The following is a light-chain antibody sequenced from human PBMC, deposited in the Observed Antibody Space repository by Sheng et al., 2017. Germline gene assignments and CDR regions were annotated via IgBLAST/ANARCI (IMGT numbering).Light chain of an antibody. J-gene: IGKJ4*01. CDR2: GVS. CDR1: QSVSSNS. V-gene: IGKV3-20*01. Sequence: EIVLTQSPGTLSLSPGERATLSCRASQSVSSNSLAWYQQKPGQAPRLLMFGVSSRATGIPDRFSGSGSGTDFTLIINRLEPEDFAVYYCQQYGSSVGTFGGGPRWRSN. CDR3: QQYGSSVGT.